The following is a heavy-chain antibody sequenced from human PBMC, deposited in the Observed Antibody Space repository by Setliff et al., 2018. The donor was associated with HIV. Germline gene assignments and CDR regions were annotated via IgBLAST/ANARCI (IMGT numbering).Heavy chain of an antibody. V-gene: IGHV4-39*01. CDR3: ARPALGIGGGSRFDN. CDR1: GGSISSGGYY. CDR2: IHYGGFF. J-gene: IGHJ4*02. Sequence: PSETLSLTCIVSGGSISSGGYYWTWIRQYPGKGLEWIGNIHYGGFFWYSPSLKSRVTISVDTSKNQFSLKLSSVTAADTAVYYCARPALGIGGGSRFDNWGQGTRVTVSS. D-gene: IGHD3-10*01.